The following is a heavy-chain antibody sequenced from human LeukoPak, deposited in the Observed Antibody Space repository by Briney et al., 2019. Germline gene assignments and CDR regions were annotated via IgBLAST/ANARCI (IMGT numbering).Heavy chain of an antibody. D-gene: IGHD3-22*01. V-gene: IGHV4-59*12. J-gene: IGHJ4*02. CDR3: ARDYYDSSGYYSLFGY. CDR1: GGSISSYY. CDR2: IYYSGST. Sequence: SETLSLTCTVSGGSISSYYWSWNRQPPGKGLEWIGYIYYSGSTNYNPSLKSRVTISVDTSKNQFSLKLSSVTAADTAVYYCARDYYDSSGYYSLFGYWGQGTLVTVSS.